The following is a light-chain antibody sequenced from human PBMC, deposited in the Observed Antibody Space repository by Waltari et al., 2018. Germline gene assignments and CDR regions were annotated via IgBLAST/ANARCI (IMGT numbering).Light chain of an antibody. V-gene: IGKV3-11*01. CDR3: QQYNSDSQN. CDR2: DAS. Sequence: EIVLTQSPGTVSLSPGERAPLSCRARQNVDNYVAWYQQRPGQTPKLLIYDASNRATGVPARFSGSGSGTDFTLTISGLEPEDFAVYYCQQYNSDSQNFGQGTKVEIK. J-gene: IGKJ1*01. CDR1: QNVDNY.